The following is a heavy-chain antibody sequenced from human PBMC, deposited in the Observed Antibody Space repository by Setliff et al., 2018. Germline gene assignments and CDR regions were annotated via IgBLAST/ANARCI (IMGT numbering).Heavy chain of an antibody. V-gene: IGHV1-46*01. Sequence: GASVKVSCKASGYTFTRYYMYWVRQAPGQGLEWMGTINVSGGSASYAENFQGRVTMTRDTSTSTIYMELASLISEDTAVYYCASARDYGDYPFDYWGQGTLVTVSS. CDR3: ASARDYGDYPFDY. J-gene: IGHJ4*02. D-gene: IGHD4-17*01. CDR1: GYTFTRYY. CDR2: INVSGGSA.